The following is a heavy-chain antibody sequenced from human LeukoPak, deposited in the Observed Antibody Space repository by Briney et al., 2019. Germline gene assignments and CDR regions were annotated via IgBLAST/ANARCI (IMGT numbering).Heavy chain of an antibody. CDR2: INHSGST. V-gene: IGHV4-34*01. Sequence: SETLSLTCAVYGGSFSGYYWSWIRQPPGKGLEWIGEINHSGSTNQNPSLKSRVTISVDTSKNQFSLKLSSVIAADTAVYYCARHSGGTYYVSLDPWGQGTLVTVSS. CDR3: ARHSGGTYYVSLDP. J-gene: IGHJ5*02. CDR1: GGSFSGYY. D-gene: IGHD1-26*01.